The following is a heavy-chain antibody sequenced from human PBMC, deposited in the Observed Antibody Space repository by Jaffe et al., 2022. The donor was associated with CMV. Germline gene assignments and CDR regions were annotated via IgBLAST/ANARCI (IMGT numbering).Heavy chain of an antibody. D-gene: IGHD3-9*01. CDR2: INHSGST. CDR1: GGSFSGYY. V-gene: IGHV4-34*01. Sequence: QVQLQQWGAGLLKPSETLSLTCAVYGGSFSGYYWSWIRQPPGKGLEWIGEINHSGSTNYNPSLKSRVTISVDTSKNQFSLKLSSVTAADTAVYYCARGSLRYFDWLGGMDVWGQGTTVTVSS. CDR3: ARGSLRYFDWLGGMDV. J-gene: IGHJ6*02.